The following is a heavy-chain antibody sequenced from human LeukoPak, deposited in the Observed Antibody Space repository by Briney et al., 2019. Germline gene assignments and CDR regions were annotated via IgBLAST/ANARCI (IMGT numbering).Heavy chain of an antibody. J-gene: IGHJ3*02. V-gene: IGHV3-23*01. D-gene: IGHD1-26*01. CDR3: AKLSGSYSVLPAVNAFDI. CDR1: GFTVSSNY. CDR2: ISGSGGST. Sequence: GGSLRLSCAASGFTVSSNYMSWVRQAPGKGLEWVSAISGSGGSTYYADSVKGRFTISRDNSKNTLYLQMNSLRAEDTAVYYCAKLSGSYSVLPAVNAFDIWGQGTMVTVSS.